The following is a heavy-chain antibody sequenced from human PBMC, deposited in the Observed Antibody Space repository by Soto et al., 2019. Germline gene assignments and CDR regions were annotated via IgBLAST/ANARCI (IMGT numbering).Heavy chain of an antibody. V-gene: IGHV3-30*18. CDR2: ISYDGSNK. J-gene: IGHJ6*02. CDR1: GFTFSSYG. D-gene: IGHD4-17*01. CDR3: AKVLVATTSYYYYYYGMDV. Sequence: GGSLRLSCAASGFTFSSYGMHWVRQAPGKGLEWVAVISYDGSNKYYADSVKGRFTISRDNSKNTLYLQMNSLRAEDTAVYYCAKVLVATTSYYYYYYGMDVWGQGTMVTVSS.